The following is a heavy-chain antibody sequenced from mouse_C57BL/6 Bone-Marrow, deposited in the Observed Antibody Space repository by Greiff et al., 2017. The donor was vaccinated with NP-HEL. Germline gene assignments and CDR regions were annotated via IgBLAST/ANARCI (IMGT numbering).Heavy chain of an antibody. CDR3: ARHKDDYDGHWYFDV. CDR1: EYEFPSHD. J-gene: IGHJ1*03. D-gene: IGHD2-4*01. Sequence: EVQRVESGGGLVQPGESLKLSCESNEYEFPSHDMSWVRKTPEKRLELVAAINSDGGSTYYPDTMERRFIISRDNTKKTLYLQMSSLRSEDTALYYCARHKDDYDGHWYFDVWGTGTTVTVSS. CDR2: INSDGGST. V-gene: IGHV5-2*01.